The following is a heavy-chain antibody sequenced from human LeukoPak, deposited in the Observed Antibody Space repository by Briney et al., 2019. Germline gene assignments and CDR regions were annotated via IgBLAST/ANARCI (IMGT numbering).Heavy chain of an antibody. CDR1: GFSFDDYA. CDR2: FTWNNGTI. V-gene: IGHV3-9*01. Sequence: GGSLRLSCAASGFSFDDYAMYWVRQAPGKGLEWVSGFTWNNGTIGYGDSAKGRFTISRDNAKNSLHLQMNSLRPEDTALYYCAKDGHYDILTGSSYFDYWGQGTLVTVSS. D-gene: IGHD3-9*01. J-gene: IGHJ4*02. CDR3: AKDGHYDILTGSSYFDY.